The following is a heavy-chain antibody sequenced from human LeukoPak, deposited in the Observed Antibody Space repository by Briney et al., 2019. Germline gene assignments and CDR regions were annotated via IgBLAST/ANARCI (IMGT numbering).Heavy chain of an antibody. J-gene: IGHJ3*02. Sequence: ASVKVSCKASGYTFTSYGISWVRQAPGQGLEWMGWISAYNGNTNYAQKFQGRVTITADKSTSTAYMELSSLRSEDTAVYYCAAITYGDAFDIWGQGTMVTVSS. CDR1: GYTFTSYG. CDR3: AAITYGDAFDI. CDR2: ISAYNGNT. D-gene: IGHD3-10*01. V-gene: IGHV1-18*01.